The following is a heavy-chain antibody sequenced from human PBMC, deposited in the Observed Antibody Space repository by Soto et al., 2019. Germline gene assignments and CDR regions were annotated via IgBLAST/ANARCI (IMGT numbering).Heavy chain of an antibody. Sequence: GASVKVSCKASGGTFSSYAISWVRQAPGQGLEWMGGIIPIFGTANYAQKFQGRVTITADESTSTAYMELSSLRSEDTAVYYCARGRTAKVFLFDPWGQGTLVTVSS. CDR2: IIPIFGTA. V-gene: IGHV1-69*13. CDR3: ARGRTAKVFLFDP. CDR1: GGTFSSYA. D-gene: IGHD1-1*01. J-gene: IGHJ5*02.